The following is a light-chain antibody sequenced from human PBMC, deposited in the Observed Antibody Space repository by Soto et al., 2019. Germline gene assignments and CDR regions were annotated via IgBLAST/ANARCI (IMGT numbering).Light chain of an antibody. V-gene: IGLV2-8*01. J-gene: IGLJ1*01. CDR3: SSYAGSFRDYL. Sequence: QSVLTQPPSASGSPGQSVTISCTGTSSDVGGYNYVSWYQQHPGKAPKLMIYEVSKRPSGVPDRFSGSKSGNTASLTVSGLQAEDEADYYCSSYAGSFRDYLFGTGTKLTVL. CDR2: EVS. CDR1: SSDVGGYNY.